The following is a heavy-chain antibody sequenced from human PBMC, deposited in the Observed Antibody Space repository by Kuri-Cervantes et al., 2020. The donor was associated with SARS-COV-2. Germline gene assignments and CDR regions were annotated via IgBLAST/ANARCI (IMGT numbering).Heavy chain of an antibody. V-gene: IGHV3-21*01. J-gene: IGHJ4*02. CDR2: ISSSSSYI. D-gene: IGHD6-13*01. Sequence: GESLKISCAASGFTFSSYSMNWVRQAPGKGPEWVSSISSSSSYIYYADSVKGRFTISRDNAKNSLYLQMNSLRAEDTAAYYCARGIGIAAAGHWGQGTLVTVSS. CDR3: ARGIGIAAAGH. CDR1: GFTFSSYS.